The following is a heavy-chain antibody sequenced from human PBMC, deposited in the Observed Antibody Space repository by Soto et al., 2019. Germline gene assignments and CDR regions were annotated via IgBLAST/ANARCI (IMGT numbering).Heavy chain of an antibody. J-gene: IGHJ4*02. Sequence: GGSLRLSCAASGFTVSSNYMSWVRQAPGKGLEWVSVIYSGGTTYYADSVKGRFTISRDNSKNTLYLQMNSLRAEDTAVYYCARDAPYYYGSGSTLDYWGQGTLVTVSS. D-gene: IGHD3-10*01. CDR1: GFTVSSNY. V-gene: IGHV3-66*01. CDR2: IYSGGTT. CDR3: ARDAPYYYGSGSTLDY.